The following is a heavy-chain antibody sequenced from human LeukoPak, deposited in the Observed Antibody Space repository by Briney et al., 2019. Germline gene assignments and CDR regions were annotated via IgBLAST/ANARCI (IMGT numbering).Heavy chain of an antibody. V-gene: IGHV1-2*02. CDR1: GYTFTGYY. CDR3: ARDGHRRYYYDSRGREGGFDI. CDR2: INPNSGGT. J-gene: IGHJ3*02. D-gene: IGHD3-22*01. Sequence: ASVKVSCKASGYTFTGYYMHWVRQAPGQGLEWMGWINPNSGGTNYAQKFQGRVTMTRDTSTSTAYMELRSLRSDDTAVYYCARDGHRRYYYDSRGREGGFDIWGQGTMVTVSS.